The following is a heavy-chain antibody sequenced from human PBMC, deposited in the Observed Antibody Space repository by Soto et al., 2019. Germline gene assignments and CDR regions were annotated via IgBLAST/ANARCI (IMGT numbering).Heavy chain of an antibody. V-gene: IGHV4-31*03. Sequence: SETLSLTCTVSGVAVSSAGYYWTWIRQPPGMGLEWMGYISYSGSTYYNPSLQSRINISLDTSKSQFALKLTSVTAADTAVYYCVRFVNYYYYGVDVWGQGTTVTVSS. J-gene: IGHJ6*02. CDR2: ISYSGST. D-gene: IGHD2-21*01. CDR1: GVAVSSAGYY. CDR3: VRFVNYYYYGVDV.